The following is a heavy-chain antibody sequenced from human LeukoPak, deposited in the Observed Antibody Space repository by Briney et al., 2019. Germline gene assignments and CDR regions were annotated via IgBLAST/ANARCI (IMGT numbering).Heavy chain of an antibody. Sequence: SETLSLTCTVSGGSISSGGYYWGWIRQHPGKGLESIGYIYYGGSTYYNPSLKSRVTISVDTSKNQFSLKLSSVTAADTAVYYCAIDSIGYYLWGQGTLVTLSS. CDR2: IYYGGST. D-gene: IGHD3-22*01. J-gene: IGHJ4*02. V-gene: IGHV4-31*03. CDR3: AIDSIGYYL. CDR1: GGSISSGGYY.